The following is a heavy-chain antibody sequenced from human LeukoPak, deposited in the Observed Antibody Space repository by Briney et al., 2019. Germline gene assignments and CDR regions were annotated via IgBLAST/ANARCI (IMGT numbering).Heavy chain of an antibody. D-gene: IGHD5-12*01. CDR2: MYGDMRDI. V-gene: IGHV3-74*01. Sequence: GGSLRLSCAASGFTFSDYYMSWIRQAPGKGLVWVSRMYGDMRDISYADSVKGRFTISRDNAKNTVYLQMNSLRGEDTAVYYCARDLGLRGSTWGQGTLVTVSS. J-gene: IGHJ5*02. CDR3: ARDLGLRGST. CDR1: GFTFSDYY.